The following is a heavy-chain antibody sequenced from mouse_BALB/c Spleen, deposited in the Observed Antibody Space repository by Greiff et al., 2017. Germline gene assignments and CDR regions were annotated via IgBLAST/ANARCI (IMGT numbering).Heavy chain of an antibody. CDR2: IDPENGNT. CDR3: ARYYLYAMDY. Sequence: EVKLVESGAELVRPGALVKLSCKASGFNIKDYYMHWVKQRPEQGLEWIGWIDPENGNTIYDPKFQGKASITADTSSNTAYLQLSSLTSEDTAVYYCARYYLYAMDYWGQGTSVTVSS. V-gene: IGHV14-1*02. J-gene: IGHJ4*01. CDR1: GFNIKDYY. D-gene: IGHD5-5*01.